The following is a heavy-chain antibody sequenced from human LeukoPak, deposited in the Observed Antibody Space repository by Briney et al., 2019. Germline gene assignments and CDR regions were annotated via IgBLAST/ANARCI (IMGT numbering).Heavy chain of an antibody. D-gene: IGHD2-15*01. CDR3: ARLNCSGGSCYSNNWLDP. J-gene: IGHJ5*02. V-gene: IGHV1-18*01. Sequence: GASVKVSCKASGYTFTSYGISWVRQAPGQGLEWMGWISAYNGNTNYAQKLQGRVTMTTDTSTSTAYMELRSLRSDDTAVYYCARLNCSGGSCYSNNWLDPWGQGTLVTVSS. CDR1: GYTFTSYG. CDR2: ISAYNGNT.